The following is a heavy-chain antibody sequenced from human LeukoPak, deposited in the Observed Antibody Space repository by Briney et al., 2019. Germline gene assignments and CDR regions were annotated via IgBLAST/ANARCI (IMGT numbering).Heavy chain of an antibody. V-gene: IGHV3-64*01. D-gene: IGHD1-14*01. CDR2: ISSNGGKT. CDR3: ARDYNNIWAPLFDS. Sequence: GGSLRLSCAASGFTFITYGMHWVRQAPGKGLEYVSAISSNGGKTYYANSVKDRFTISRDNSKNTLYLQMGSLRAEDMAVYYCARDYNNIWAPLFDSWGQGTLVTVSS. J-gene: IGHJ4*02. CDR1: GFTFITYG.